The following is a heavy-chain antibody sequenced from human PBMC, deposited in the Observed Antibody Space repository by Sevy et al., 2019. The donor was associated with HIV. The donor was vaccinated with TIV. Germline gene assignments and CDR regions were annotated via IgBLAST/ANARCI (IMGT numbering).Heavy chain of an antibody. Sequence: GGSLRLSCAASGFTFSGYAMSWVRQAPGKGLEWVSALTSSGGNTYYEDSVKGRFTISRDNSKNTLYLQMDSLRAEDTAVYFCAKTYTSGWYYFDYWGQGTLVTVSS. CDR2: LTSSGGNT. D-gene: IGHD6-19*01. J-gene: IGHJ4*02. CDR3: AKTYTSGWYYFDY. CDR1: GFTFSGYA. V-gene: IGHV3-23*01.